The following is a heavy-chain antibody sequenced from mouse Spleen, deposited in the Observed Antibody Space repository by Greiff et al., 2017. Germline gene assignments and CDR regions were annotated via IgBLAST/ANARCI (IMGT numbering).Heavy chain of an antibody. Sequence: EVMLVESGPGLAKPSQTLSLTCSVTGYSITSDYWNWIRKFPGNKLEYMGYISYSGSTYYNPSLKSRISITRDTSKNQYYLQLNSVTTEDTATYYCARRIYYGNYHWYFDVWGAGTTVTVSS. V-gene: IGHV3-8*01. CDR2: ISYSGST. CDR3: ARRIYYGNYHWYFDV. J-gene: IGHJ1*01. D-gene: IGHD2-1*01. CDR1: GYSITSDY.